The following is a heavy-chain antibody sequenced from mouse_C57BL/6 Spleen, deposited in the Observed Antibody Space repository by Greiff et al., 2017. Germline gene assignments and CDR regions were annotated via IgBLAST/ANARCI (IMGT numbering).Heavy chain of an antibody. CDR3: ARDGYGSSPFAY. J-gene: IGHJ3*01. Sequence: QVQLQQSGAELVKPGASVKISCKASGYAFSSYWMNWVKQRPGKGLEWIGQIYPGDGDTNYNGKFKGKATLTADTSSSTAYMQLSSLTSEDSAVYFCARDGYGSSPFAYWGQGTLVTVSA. CDR1: GYAFSSYW. V-gene: IGHV1-80*01. D-gene: IGHD1-1*01. CDR2: IYPGDGDT.